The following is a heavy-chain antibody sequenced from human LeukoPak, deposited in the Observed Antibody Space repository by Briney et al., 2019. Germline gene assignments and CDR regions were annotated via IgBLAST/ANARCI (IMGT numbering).Heavy chain of an antibody. J-gene: IGHJ4*02. CDR2: ISASGGST. CDR3: AREIIGGASFLDY. CDR1: GFTYSSYA. D-gene: IGHD1-26*01. Sequence: GGSLRLSCAASGFTYSSYAMTWVRQAPGKGLEWVSAISASGGSTYYADSVKGRFTISRDNAKNSLYLQMNSLRAEDTAVYFCAREIIGGASFLDYWGQGTLVTVSS. V-gene: IGHV3-23*01.